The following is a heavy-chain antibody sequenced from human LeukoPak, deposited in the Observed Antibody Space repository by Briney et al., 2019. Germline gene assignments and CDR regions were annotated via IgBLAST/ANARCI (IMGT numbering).Heavy chain of an antibody. CDR1: GFTFSSYA. J-gene: IGHJ6*02. Sequence: GGSLRLSCAASGFTFSSYAMSWVRQAPGKGLEWVSASSGSGGSTYYADSVKGRFTISRDNSKNTLYLQMNSLRAEDTAVYYCAHKQEYYYYGMDVWGQGTTVTVSS. V-gene: IGHV3-23*01. CDR3: AHKQEYYYYGMDV. CDR2: SSGSGGST.